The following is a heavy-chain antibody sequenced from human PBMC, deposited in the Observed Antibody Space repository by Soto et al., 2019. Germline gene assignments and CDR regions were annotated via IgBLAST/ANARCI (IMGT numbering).Heavy chain of an antibody. CDR2: IYYSGST. Sequence: SETLSLTCTVSGGSISSGGFYRSWIRRHPGKGLEWIGYIYYSGSTYYNPSLKSRVTISVDTSKNQFSLKLSSVTAADTAVYYCSRVASGYYDSSGHYNCFDPWGQGTLVTVSS. CDR1: GGSISSGGFY. D-gene: IGHD3-22*01. V-gene: IGHV4-31*03. J-gene: IGHJ5*02. CDR3: SRVASGYYDSSGHYNCFDP.